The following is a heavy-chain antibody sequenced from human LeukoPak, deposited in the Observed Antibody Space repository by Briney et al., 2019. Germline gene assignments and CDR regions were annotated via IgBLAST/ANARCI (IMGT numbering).Heavy chain of an antibody. CDR1: GGSISSSNW. D-gene: IGHD3-22*01. CDR2: IYHSGST. J-gene: IGHJ4*02. V-gene: IGHV4-4*02. Sequence: SETLSLTCAVSGGSISSSNWWSWVRQPPGKGLEWIGEIYHSGSTNYNPSLKSRVTISVDTSKNQFPLKLSSVTAADTAVYYCARVTGYMIEDYFDYWGQGTLVTVPS. CDR3: ARVTGYMIEDYFDY.